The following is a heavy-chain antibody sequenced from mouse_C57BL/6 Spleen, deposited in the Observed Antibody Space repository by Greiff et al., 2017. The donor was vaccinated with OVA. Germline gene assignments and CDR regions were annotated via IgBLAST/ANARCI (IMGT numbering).Heavy chain of an antibody. CDR3: ARHEDYLYAMDY. V-gene: IGHV1-62-2*01. CDR1: GYTFTEYT. Sequence: VNVVESGAELVKPGASVKLSCKASGYTFTEYTIHWVKQRSGQGLEWIGWFYPGSGSIKYNEKFKDKATLTADKSSSTVYMELSRLTSEDSAVYFCARHEDYLYAMDYWGQGTSVTVSS. CDR2: FYPGSGSI. D-gene: IGHD1-1*01. J-gene: IGHJ4*01.